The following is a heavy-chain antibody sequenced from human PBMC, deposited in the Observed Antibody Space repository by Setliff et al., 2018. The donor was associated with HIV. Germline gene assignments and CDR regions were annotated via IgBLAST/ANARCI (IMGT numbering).Heavy chain of an antibody. J-gene: IGHJ6*02. V-gene: IGHV3-48*03. CDR1: GFTFSSYE. CDR3: ARDTYYTLRGMDV. Sequence: GGSLRLSCAASGFTFSSYEMNWVRQAPGKGLEWVSYISSSGNAIYYADSVKGRFTISRDNAKNSLYLQRNSLRAEDTAVYYCARDTYYTLRGMDVWGQGTTVTVSS. D-gene: IGHD3-10*01. CDR2: ISSSGNAI.